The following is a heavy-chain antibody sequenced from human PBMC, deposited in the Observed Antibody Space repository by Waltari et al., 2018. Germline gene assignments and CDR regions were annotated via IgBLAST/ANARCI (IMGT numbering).Heavy chain of an antibody. V-gene: IGHV2-5*01. CDR1: GFSLSTSGVG. J-gene: IGHJ4*02. CDR3: AHRLPIQAGAGFDY. Sequence: QITLKESGPTLVKPTQTLTLTCTFSGFSLSTSGVGVGWIRQPPGKALELLALIYWNDDKRYSPSLKSRLTITKDTSKNQVVLTMTNMDPVDTATYYCAHRLPIQAGAGFDYWGQGTLVTVSS. D-gene: IGHD3-16*01. CDR2: IYWNDDK.